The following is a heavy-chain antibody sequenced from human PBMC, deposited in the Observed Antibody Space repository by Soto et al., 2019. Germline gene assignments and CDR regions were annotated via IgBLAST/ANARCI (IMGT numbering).Heavy chain of an antibody. Sequence: EVQLLESGGGLVQPGGSLRLSCAASGFTFSSYAMNWVRQAPGKGLEWGSTFDNSDGRTYYSDSVKGRFTISRDNSKNTLFLQMNSLRPEDTAVYYCAKVRDTTMDMNFDYWGQGTLVTVSS. D-gene: IGHD5-18*01. J-gene: IGHJ4*02. CDR2: FDNSDGRT. CDR3: AKVRDTTMDMNFDY. V-gene: IGHV3-23*01. CDR1: GFTFSSYA.